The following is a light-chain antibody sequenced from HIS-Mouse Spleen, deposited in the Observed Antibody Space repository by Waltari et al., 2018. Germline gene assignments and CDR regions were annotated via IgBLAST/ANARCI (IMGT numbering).Light chain of an antibody. CDR2: GAS. J-gene: IGKJ1*01. Sequence: EIVMTQSPATLSVSPGERATLPCRASQSVSSNLAWYQQKPGQAPRPPIYGASTRATGIPARFSGSGSGTEFTLTISSMQSEDFAVYYCQQYNNWPRTFGQGTKVEIK. V-gene: IGKV3-15*01. CDR1: QSVSSN. CDR3: QQYNNWPRT.